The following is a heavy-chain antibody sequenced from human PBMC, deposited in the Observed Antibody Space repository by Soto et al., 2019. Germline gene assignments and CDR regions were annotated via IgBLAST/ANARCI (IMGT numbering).Heavy chain of an antibody. J-gene: IGHJ5*02. D-gene: IGHD5-18*01. V-gene: IGHV4-34*01. CDR3: ARDNRVAQPWIQLWLDRQNWFDP. Sequence: QVQLQQWGAGLLKPSETLSLTCAVYGGSFSGYYWSWIRQPPGKGLEWIGEIKHSGSTNYNPSLKSRVTIAVDTYKNQFSLKLGSVTAADTAVYYCARDNRVAQPWIQLWLDRQNWFDPWGQGTLVTVSS. CDR1: GGSFSGYY. CDR2: IKHSGST.